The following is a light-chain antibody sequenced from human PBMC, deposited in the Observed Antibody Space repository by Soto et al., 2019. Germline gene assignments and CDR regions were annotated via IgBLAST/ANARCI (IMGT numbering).Light chain of an antibody. Sequence: QSVLTQPPSVSGAPGQRVTISCTGSSSNIGAGYDVHWYQQLPGRAPKLLIYGNTHRPSGLPDRFSGSKSGSAASLAITVRQAEDGAYYYCLSFDSRLGVVFGGGTKLTVL. CDR2: GNT. CDR1: SSNIGAGYD. CDR3: LSFDSRLGVV. V-gene: IGLV1-40*01. J-gene: IGLJ2*01.